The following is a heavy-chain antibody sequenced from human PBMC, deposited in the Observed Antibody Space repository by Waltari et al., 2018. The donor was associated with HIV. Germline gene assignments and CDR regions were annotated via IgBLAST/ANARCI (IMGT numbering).Heavy chain of an antibody. D-gene: IGHD6-19*01. CDR2: IDTDTGNP. Sequence: QVQLVQSGSEFKKPGASVKVSCTASGYTFTRFPLSWVRRAPGQGLEWMGWIDTDTGNPTYAQGFTGRFVLSLDTSVSTAYLQISSLKAEDTAVYYCARRDASGWFSFDYWGQGTLVTVSS. CDR3: ARRDASGWFSFDY. V-gene: IGHV7-4-1*02. J-gene: IGHJ4*02. CDR1: GYTFTRFP.